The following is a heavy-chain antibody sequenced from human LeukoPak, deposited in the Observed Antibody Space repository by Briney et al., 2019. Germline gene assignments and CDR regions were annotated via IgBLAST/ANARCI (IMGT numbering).Heavy chain of an antibody. CDR3: ARSGYSSGYVAYFDY. V-gene: IGHV1-3*01. D-gene: IGHD5-18*01. Sequence: ASVKVSCEASGYTFTHYTMHWVRQAPGHRLEWMGWINAGNGNTKYSQNFQGRVTITMDTSANTAYMELSSLRSEDTAVYYCARSGYSSGYVAYFDYWGQGTLVTVSS. J-gene: IGHJ4*02. CDR2: INAGNGNT. CDR1: GYTFTHYT.